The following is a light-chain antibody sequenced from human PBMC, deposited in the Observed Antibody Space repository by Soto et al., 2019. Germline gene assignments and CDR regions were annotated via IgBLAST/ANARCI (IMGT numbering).Light chain of an antibody. Sequence: EIVMTQSPATLCVSPGERATLSCRASQSVSSNLAWYQQKPGQAPRLLIYGASTRATGIAARFSGSGSGTEFTLPISSLQSEDFAVYYCQQYNNWPPLTFGGGTKVEIK. J-gene: IGKJ4*01. V-gene: IGKV3-15*01. CDR3: QQYNNWPPLT. CDR1: QSVSSN. CDR2: GAS.